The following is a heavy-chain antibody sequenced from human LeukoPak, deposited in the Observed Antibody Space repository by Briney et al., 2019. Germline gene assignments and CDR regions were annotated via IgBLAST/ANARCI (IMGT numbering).Heavy chain of an antibody. CDR1: GFTFSSYA. CDR3: AKDWKGVWPYDN. J-gene: IGHJ4*02. Sequence: GGSLRLSCAACGFTFSSYAMSWVRQAPGKGLQWVSGISGSGDNTYYADSVKGRFTISRDNSKNTLYLQMNSLRAEDTAVYYCAKDWKGVWPYDNWGQGILVTVS. D-gene: IGHD1-1*01. V-gene: IGHV3-23*01. CDR2: ISGSGDNT.